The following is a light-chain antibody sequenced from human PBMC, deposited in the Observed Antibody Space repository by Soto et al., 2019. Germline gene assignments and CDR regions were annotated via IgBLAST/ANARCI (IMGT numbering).Light chain of an antibody. CDR2: GAS. V-gene: IGKV3-20*01. Sequence: IVLTQSPGTLSLSPGARATLSXRASQSVGTYLAWYQQKPGQAPRLLMYGASSRATGIPDRFSGSGSGTDFTLTISRLEPEDFAVYYCQQYGSSPTTFGQGTKVDIK. CDR1: QSVGTY. CDR3: QQYGSSPTT. J-gene: IGKJ1*01.